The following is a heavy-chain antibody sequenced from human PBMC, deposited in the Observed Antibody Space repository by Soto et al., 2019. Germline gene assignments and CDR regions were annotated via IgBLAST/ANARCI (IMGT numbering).Heavy chain of an antibody. CDR2: ISSSSTYI. CDR3: SRPLHYYDGSGYSAY. V-gene: IGHV3-21*01. D-gene: IGHD3-22*01. CDR1: GFTFSSYA. J-gene: IGHJ4*02. Sequence: EVQLVESGGGLVKPGGSLRLSCAASGFTFSSYAMNWVRQAPGKGLEWVSSISSSSTYIYYADSVKGRFTISRDNAKNSLYLQMDLLRAEDTAVYYCSRPLHYYDGSGYSAYWGQGTLVTVSS.